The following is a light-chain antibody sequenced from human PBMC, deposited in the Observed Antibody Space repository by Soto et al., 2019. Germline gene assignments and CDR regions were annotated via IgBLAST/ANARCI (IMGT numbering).Light chain of an antibody. V-gene: IGLV2-8*01. J-gene: IGLJ1*01. CDR3: QSYDSSLSGYV. CDR2: EVS. Sequence: QSVLTHPPSASGSPGQSVTISCTGTSSDVGGYNYVSWYQQHPGKAPKLMIYEVSKRPSGVPARFSGSKSGTSASLAIAGLQAEDEGDYYCQSYDSSLSGYVFGTATKVTVL. CDR1: SSDVGGYNY.